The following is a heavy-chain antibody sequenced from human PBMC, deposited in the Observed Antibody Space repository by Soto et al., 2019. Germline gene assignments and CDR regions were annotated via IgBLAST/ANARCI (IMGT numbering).Heavy chain of an antibody. D-gene: IGHD2-8*01. J-gene: IGHJ4*02. CDR2: MNPNSGNT. V-gene: IGHV1-8*01. CDR3: ARGRRYCTNGVCSEYFDY. CDR1: GYTFTSYD. Sequence: QVQLVQSGAEVKKPGASVKVSCKASGYTFTSYDINWVRQATGQGLEWMGWMNPNSGNTGYAQKFQGRVTMTRNTSISTAYVELSRLRSEDTAVYYCARGRRYCTNGVCSEYFDYWGQGTLVTVSS.